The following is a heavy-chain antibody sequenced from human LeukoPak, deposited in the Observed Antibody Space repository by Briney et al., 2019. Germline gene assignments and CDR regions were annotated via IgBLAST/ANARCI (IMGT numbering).Heavy chain of an antibody. CDR3: AREGDYYDSSGYQRLLDY. V-gene: IGHV7-4-1*02. CDR2: INTNTGNP. D-gene: IGHD3-22*01. J-gene: IGHJ4*02. CDR1: GYTFTSYA. Sequence: ASVKVSCKASGYTFTSYAMNWVRQAPGQGLEWMGWINTNTGNPTYAQGFTGRFVFSLDTSVSTAYLQISSLKAEDTAVYYCAREGDYYDSSGYQRLLDYWGQGTLVTVSS.